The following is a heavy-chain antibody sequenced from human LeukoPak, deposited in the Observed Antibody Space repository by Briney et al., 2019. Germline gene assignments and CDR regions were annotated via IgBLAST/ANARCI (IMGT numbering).Heavy chain of an antibody. CDR2: ISGSGDST. CDR3: ASAKASRQYQLPYYYYYGMDV. Sequence: GGSLRLSCAASGFTFSTYAVNWVRQAPGKGLEWVSTISGSGDSTYYADSVKGRFTISRDNAKNSLYLQMNSLRAEDTAVYYCASAKASRQYQLPYYYYYGMDVWGQGTTVTVSS. J-gene: IGHJ6*02. V-gene: IGHV3-23*01. CDR1: GFTFSTYA. D-gene: IGHD2-2*01.